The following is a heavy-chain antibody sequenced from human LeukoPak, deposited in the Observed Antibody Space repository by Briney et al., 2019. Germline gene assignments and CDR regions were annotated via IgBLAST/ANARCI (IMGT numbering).Heavy chain of an antibody. CDR3: ARGYGDFRVEGRYFHS. D-gene: IGHD4-17*01. CDR2: IYHSGGT. V-gene: IGHV4-38-2*02. J-gene: IGHJ4*02. CDR1: GYSINSGYT. Sequence: SETLSLTCTVSGYSINSGYTWGWIRQPPGKGLEWIGNIYHSGGTYYNPSLRSRVTISIDTSKKHFFLKLKSVTAADTAVYYCARGYGDFRVEGRYFHSWGQGTLVTVSS.